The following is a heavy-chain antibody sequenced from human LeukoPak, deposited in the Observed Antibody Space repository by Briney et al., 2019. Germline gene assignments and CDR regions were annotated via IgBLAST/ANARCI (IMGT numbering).Heavy chain of an antibody. J-gene: IGHJ4*02. CDR3: ARAYYYDSSGPLDY. V-gene: IGHV1-18*01. Sequence: ASVKVSCKASGYTFTSYGISWVRQAPGQGLEWMGWISAYNGNTNYAQKLQGRVTMTTDTSTSTAYMELRSLRSDDTAVYYCARAYYYDSSGPLDYWGRGTLVTVSS. D-gene: IGHD3-22*01. CDR2: ISAYNGNT. CDR1: GYTFTSYG.